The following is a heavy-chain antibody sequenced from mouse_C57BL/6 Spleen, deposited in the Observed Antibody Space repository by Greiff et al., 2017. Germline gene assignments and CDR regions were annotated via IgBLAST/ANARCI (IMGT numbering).Heavy chain of an antibody. CDR2: IRSKSNNYAT. CDR1: GFSFNTYA. V-gene: IGHV10-1*01. D-gene: IGHD1-1*02. J-gene: IGHJ3*01. Sequence: EVMLVESGGGLVQPKGSLKLSCAASGFSFNTYAMNWVRQAPGQGLEWVARIRSKSNNYATYYADSVKDRFTISRDDSESMLYLQMNNLKTEDTAMYYCVRQSGIYPWFAYWGQGTLVTVSA. CDR3: VRQSGIYPWFAY.